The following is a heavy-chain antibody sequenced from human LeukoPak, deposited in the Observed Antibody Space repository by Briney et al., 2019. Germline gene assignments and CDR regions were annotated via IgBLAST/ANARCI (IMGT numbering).Heavy chain of an antibody. Sequence: PGGSLRLSCGASGFTFSSYWMHWVRQAPGKGLVWISRINSDGSTTSYADSVKGRFTISRDNAKNTLYLQMNSLRAEDTAVYYCARDGPHYYDSSGYYSDWGQGTLVTVSS. V-gene: IGHV3-74*01. CDR3: ARDGPHYYDSSGYYSD. D-gene: IGHD3-22*01. CDR1: GFTFSSYW. CDR2: INSDGSTT. J-gene: IGHJ4*02.